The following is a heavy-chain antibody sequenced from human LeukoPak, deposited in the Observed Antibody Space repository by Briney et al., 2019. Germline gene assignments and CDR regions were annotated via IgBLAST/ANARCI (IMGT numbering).Heavy chain of an antibody. CDR3: ARETSGSFPY. J-gene: IGHJ4*02. CDR2: INSDGSSP. CDR1: GXTFSSYW. V-gene: IGHV3-74*01. Sequence: GGSLRLSCTASGXTFSSYWMQWVRQAPGKGQVWVSRINSDGSSPSYADSVKGRFTISRDNSKNTLYLQMNNLSAEDTAVYYCARETSGSFPYWGQGTLVTVSS. D-gene: IGHD2-15*01.